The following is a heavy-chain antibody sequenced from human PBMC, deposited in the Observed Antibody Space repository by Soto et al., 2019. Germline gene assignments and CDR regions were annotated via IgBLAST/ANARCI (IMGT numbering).Heavy chain of an antibody. Sequence: QVQLVQSGSEVKKPGASVTVSCRAFGYPFTSYGFGWVRQVPGQGLEWLGWISAFNGDTQYAQTMKGRLTVTTDTSTTTVHMQLRSLTPADTAVYYCTREAGWQRMVPYDWGQGTLVSVS. V-gene: IGHV1-18*04. D-gene: IGHD6-25*01. J-gene: IGHJ4*02. CDR1: GYPFTSYG. CDR2: ISAFNGDT. CDR3: TREAGWQRMVPYD.